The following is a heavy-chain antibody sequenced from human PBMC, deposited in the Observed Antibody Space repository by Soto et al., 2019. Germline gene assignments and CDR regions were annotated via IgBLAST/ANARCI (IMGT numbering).Heavy chain of an antibody. Sequence: QVQLQESGPGLVKPSQTLSLTCTVSGGSISSGDYYWSWIRPPPGKGLEWIGYVSYSESTYYNTSLKSRVTMSLDTSKNQFSLKLSSVTAADTAVYYCARADDYTYRFDYWGQGTLVTVSS. V-gene: IGHV4-30-4*01. D-gene: IGHD4-4*01. CDR1: GGSISSGDYY. CDR2: VSYSEST. CDR3: ARADDYTYRFDY. J-gene: IGHJ4*02.